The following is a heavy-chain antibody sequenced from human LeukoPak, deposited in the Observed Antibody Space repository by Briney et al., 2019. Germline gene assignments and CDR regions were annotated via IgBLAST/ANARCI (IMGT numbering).Heavy chain of an antibody. V-gene: IGHV1-69*05. Sequence: SVKVSCKASGGTFSSYAISWVRQAPGQGLEWMGGIIPIFGTANYAQKFQGRVTITTDESTSTAYMELSSLRSEDTAVYYCAKDMDSGSYHAAFDIWGQGTMVTVSS. J-gene: IGHJ3*02. CDR3: AKDMDSGSYHAAFDI. D-gene: IGHD1-26*01. CDR2: IIPIFGTA. CDR1: GGTFSSYA.